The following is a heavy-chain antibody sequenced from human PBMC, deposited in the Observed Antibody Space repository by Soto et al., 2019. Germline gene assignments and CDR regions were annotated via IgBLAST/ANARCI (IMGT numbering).Heavy chain of an antibody. CDR1: GYTFINYD. CDR2: MNPGSGKT. CDR3: ARMASFGTLNWFDP. D-gene: IGHD3-16*01. V-gene: IGHV1-8*02. Sequence: QVQLVQAGAEVKEPGAAVRVSCKASGYTFINYDISWVRQATGQGPEWMGWMNPGSGKTGYANKLQGRVTMTRDASTSTAHLELSSLTSEDTAVYYCARMASFGTLNWFDPWGQGTLVTVSS. J-gene: IGHJ5*02.